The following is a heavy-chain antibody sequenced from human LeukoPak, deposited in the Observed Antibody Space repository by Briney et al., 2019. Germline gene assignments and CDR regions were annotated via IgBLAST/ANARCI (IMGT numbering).Heavy chain of an antibody. CDR3: ASLVDYYDSSGYYLDY. CDR2: INHSGST. D-gene: IGHD3-22*01. CDR1: GGSFSGYY. V-gene: IGHV4-34*01. Sequence: SETLSLTCAVYGGSFSGYYWSWIRQRPGKGLEWIGEINHSGSTNYNPSLKSRVTISVDTSKNQFSLKLSSVTAADTAVYYCASLVDYYDSSGYYLDYWGQGTLVTVSS. J-gene: IGHJ4*02.